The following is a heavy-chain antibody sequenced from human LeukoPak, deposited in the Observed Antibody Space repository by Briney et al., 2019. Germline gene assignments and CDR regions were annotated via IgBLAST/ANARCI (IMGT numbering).Heavy chain of an antibody. CDR3: ARETQQRQLSNPFEI. J-gene: IGHJ3*02. D-gene: IGHD6-13*01. Sequence: PGRSLRLSCAASGFTFSSYSMHWVRQAPGKGLEWVGGIRQDGSDQYYADSVKGQFIISRDNSKNTLYLQMNSLRAEDTALYYCARETQQRQLSNPFEIWGQGTMVTVSS. CDR1: GFTFSSYS. CDR2: IRQDGSDQ. V-gene: IGHV3-30*04.